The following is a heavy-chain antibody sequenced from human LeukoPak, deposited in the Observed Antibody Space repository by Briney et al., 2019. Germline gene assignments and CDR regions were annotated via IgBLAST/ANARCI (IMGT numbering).Heavy chain of an antibody. CDR2: INHSGST. Sequence: PSETLSLTCAVYGGSFSGYYWSWIRQPPGKGLEWIGEINHSGSTNYNPSLKSRVTISVDTSKNQFSLKLSSVTAADTAVYYCARAGPPGSNWFDPWGQGTLVTVSS. J-gene: IGHJ5*02. CDR3: ARAGPPGSNWFDP. V-gene: IGHV4-34*01. CDR1: GGSFSGYY.